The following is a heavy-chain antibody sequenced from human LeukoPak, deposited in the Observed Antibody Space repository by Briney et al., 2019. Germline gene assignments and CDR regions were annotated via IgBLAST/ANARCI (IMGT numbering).Heavy chain of an antibody. Sequence: ASVKVSCKASGYTFTGYYMHWVRQATGQGLEWMGWMNPNSGNTGYAQKFQGRVTITRNTSISTAYMELSSLRSEDTAVYYCARGGRYSYGKRGDYWGQGTLVTVSS. CDR3: ARGGRYSYGKRGDY. CDR1: GYTFTGYY. V-gene: IGHV1-8*03. CDR2: MNPNSGNT. D-gene: IGHD5-18*01. J-gene: IGHJ4*02.